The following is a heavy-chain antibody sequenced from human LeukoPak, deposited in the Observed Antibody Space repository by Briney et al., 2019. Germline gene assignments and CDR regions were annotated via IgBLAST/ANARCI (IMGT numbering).Heavy chain of an antibody. CDR3: ARGHDNTGYNYFDY. J-gene: IGHJ4*02. V-gene: IGHV1-2*02. D-gene: IGHD3-9*01. CDR2: INPFSGAT. CDR1: GYTFTDHY. Sequence: ASVKVSCTASGYTFTDHYIHWLRQAPGQGLERMGWINPFSGATKCAEKFRDRVTMTRDTSVATTYMEVTSLVSDDTAVYYCARGHDNTGYNYFDYWGQGTLVTVSS.